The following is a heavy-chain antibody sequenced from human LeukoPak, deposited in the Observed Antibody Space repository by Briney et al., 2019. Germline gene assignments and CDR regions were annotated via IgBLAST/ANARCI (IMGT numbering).Heavy chain of an antibody. D-gene: IGHD3-22*01. V-gene: IGHV3-53*01. J-gene: IGHJ3*02. CDR3: ARHNFDSTAFDI. CDR1: GFTVSSKY. Sequence: PGGSLRLSCAASGFTVSSKYMSWVRQAPGKGLEWVSIIYSNGNTYYADSVKGRFTISRDNSKNTLYLQMNSLRAEDTALFYCARHNFDSTAFDIWGQGTMVTVSS. CDR2: IYSNGNT.